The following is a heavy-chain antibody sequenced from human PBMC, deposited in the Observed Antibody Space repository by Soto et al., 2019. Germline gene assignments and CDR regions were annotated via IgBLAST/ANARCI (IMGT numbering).Heavy chain of an antibody. CDR2: ISSSSSTI. D-gene: IGHD6-19*01. Sequence: EVQLVESGGGLVQPGGSLRLSCAASGFTFSSYSMNWVRQAPGKGLEWVSYISSSSSTIYYADSVKGPFTISRDNAKNSLYLQMNSLRDEDTAVYYCAREAIAVLNWFDPWGQGTLVTVSS. J-gene: IGHJ5*02. CDR1: GFTFSSYS. V-gene: IGHV3-48*02. CDR3: AREAIAVLNWFDP.